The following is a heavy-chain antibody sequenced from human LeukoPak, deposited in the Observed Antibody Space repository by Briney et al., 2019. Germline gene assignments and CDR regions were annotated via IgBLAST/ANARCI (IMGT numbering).Heavy chain of an antibody. CDR2: ISGSGGST. J-gene: IGHJ4*02. D-gene: IGHD6-19*01. CDR3: ASPVDSGWYYFDY. V-gene: IGHV3-23*01. CDR1: GFTFSSYA. Sequence: PGGSLRLSCAASGFTFSSYAMSWVRQAPVKGLEWVSAISGSGGSTYYADSVKGRFTISRDNSKNTLYLQMNSLRAEDTAVYYCASPVDSGWYYFDYWGQGTLVTVSS.